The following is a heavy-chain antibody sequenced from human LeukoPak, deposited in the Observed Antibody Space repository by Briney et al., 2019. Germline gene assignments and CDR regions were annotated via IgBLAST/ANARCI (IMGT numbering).Heavy chain of an antibody. CDR3: ASVGRDILAGYYE. D-gene: IGHD3-9*01. Sequence: ASVKVSCKASGYTFTSYDINWVRQATGQGLEWMGWMNPNSGNTGYAQKFQGRVTMTRNTSISTAYMELSSLRSEDTPVYYCASVGRDILAGYYEWGQGTLVTVSS. V-gene: IGHV1-8*01. J-gene: IGHJ4*02. CDR2: MNPNSGNT. CDR1: GYTFTSYD.